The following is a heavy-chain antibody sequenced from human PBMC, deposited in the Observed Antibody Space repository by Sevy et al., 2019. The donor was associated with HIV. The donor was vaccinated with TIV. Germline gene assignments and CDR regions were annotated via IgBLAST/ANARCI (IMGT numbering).Heavy chain of an antibody. D-gene: IGHD3-22*01. V-gene: IGHV3-23*01. Sequence: GGSLRLSCAVSGFSFDSYGMTLVRQAPGKGLEWVSGISGSGTRTYYADSVKGRFSISRDNSKNRLYLQMNSLRSEDTAIYYWGKGGGGHYDPDEIGYYFYYYNMDVWGKGTTVTVSS. CDR2: ISGSGTRT. CDR1: GFSFDSYG. J-gene: IGHJ6*03. CDR3: GKGGGGHYDPDEIGYYFYYYNMDV.